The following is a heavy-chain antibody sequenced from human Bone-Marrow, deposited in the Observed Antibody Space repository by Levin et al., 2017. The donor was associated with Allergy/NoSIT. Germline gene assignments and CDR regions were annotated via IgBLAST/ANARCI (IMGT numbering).Heavy chain of an antibody. CDR3: ARMGFGE. CDR1: GYKFSSYS. V-gene: IGHV1-3*01. CDR2: IIVATGDT. J-gene: IGHJ4*02. Sequence: ASVKVSCKASGYKFSSYSMHWVRQAPGQSLEWLGRIIVATGDTKYSQSFQGRVSISRDTSANTAYLEVFALRSEDTAVYFCARMGFGEWGQGTLVTVSS. D-gene: IGHD3-10*01.